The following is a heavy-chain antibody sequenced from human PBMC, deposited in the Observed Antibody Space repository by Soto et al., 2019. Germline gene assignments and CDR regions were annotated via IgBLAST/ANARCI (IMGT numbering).Heavy chain of an antibody. CDR3: ATAYYDFWSGYSVWFDP. CDR1: GGTFRSYA. Sequence: QVQLVQSGAEVKKPGSSVKVSCKASGGTFRSYAISWVRQAPGQGLEWMGGVIPIFGTANYAQKFQDRVTITTDESTSTAYMELSSLRSEDTSVYYCATAYYDFWSGYSVWFDPWGQGTLVTVSS. V-gene: IGHV1-69*05. CDR2: VIPIFGTA. J-gene: IGHJ5*02. D-gene: IGHD3-3*01.